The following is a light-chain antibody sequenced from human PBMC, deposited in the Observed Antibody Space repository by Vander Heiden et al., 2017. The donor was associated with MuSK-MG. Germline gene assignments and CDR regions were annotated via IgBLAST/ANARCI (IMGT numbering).Light chain of an antibody. CDR1: QSVSSSY. CDR2: GAS. J-gene: IGKJ2*01. Sequence: IVLTQSPGTLSLSPGERATLSCRASQSVSSSYLAWYQQKPGQAPRLLIYGASSRATGIPDRFSGSGSGTDFTLTISRLEPEDFAVYYCQQYGSLPGTFGQGTKLEIK. V-gene: IGKV3-20*01. CDR3: QQYGSLPGT.